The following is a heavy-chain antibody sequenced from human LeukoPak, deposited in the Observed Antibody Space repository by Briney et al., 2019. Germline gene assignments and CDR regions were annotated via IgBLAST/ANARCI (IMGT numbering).Heavy chain of an antibody. V-gene: IGHV4-59*08. D-gene: IGHD6-13*01. CDR2: IFYSGST. CDR1: GGSISSYY. J-gene: IGHJ4*02. Sequence: SETLSLTCTVSGGSISSYYWSWIRQPPGKGLEWIGHIFYSGSTNQNPSLKSRVTISVDTSKNQFSLKLSSVTAADTAVYYCARLHRGSWYFGYWGQGTLVTVSS. CDR3: ARLHRGSWYFGY.